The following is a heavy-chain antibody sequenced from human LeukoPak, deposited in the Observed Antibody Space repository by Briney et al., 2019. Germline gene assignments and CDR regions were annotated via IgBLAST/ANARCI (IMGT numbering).Heavy chain of an antibody. J-gene: IGHJ3*02. CDR2: IYTSGST. V-gene: IGHV4-61*09. D-gene: IGHD3-22*01. Sequence: SQTLSLTCTVSGGSISSGSYYWSWIRQPAGKGLEWIGHIYTSGSTNYNPSLKSRVTISVAPSKNQFSLKLSSVTAADTAVYYCARDYPVVPYYYDSSGYYPGIWGQGTMVIVSS. CDR1: GGSISSGSYY. CDR3: ARDYPVVPYYYDSSGYYPGI.